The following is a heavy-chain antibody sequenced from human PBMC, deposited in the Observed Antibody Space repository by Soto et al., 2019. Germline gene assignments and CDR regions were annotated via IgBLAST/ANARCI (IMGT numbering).Heavy chain of an antibody. Sequence: GGSLRLSCAASGFTVSSNYISWVRQAPGNGLYCVSVIYSGVSTYXXDSVKGRXXISRDNSKNTXYLQMXILRAEYTAVYYCARDPLTWRQGTLVTVSS. CDR3: ARDPLT. V-gene: IGHV3-66*01. CDR1: GFTVSSNY. CDR2: IYSGVST. J-gene: IGHJ4*02.